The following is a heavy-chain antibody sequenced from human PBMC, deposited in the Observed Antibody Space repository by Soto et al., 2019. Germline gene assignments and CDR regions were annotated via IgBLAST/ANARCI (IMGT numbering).Heavy chain of an antibody. D-gene: IGHD5-18*01. CDR1: GFTFSSYA. J-gene: IGHJ3*02. V-gene: IGHV3-23*01. CDR2: ISASGGST. CDR3: ASLQLWLPLEAFDI. Sequence: GGSLRLSCAGSGFTFSSYAITWVRQAPGKGLEWVSAISASGGSTYYADSVKGRFTISRDNSKNTLYLQMNSLRAEDTAVYYCASLQLWLPLEAFDIWGQGTTVTVSS.